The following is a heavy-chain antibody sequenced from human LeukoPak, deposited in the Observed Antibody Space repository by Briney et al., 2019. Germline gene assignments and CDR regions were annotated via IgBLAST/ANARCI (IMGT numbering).Heavy chain of an antibody. CDR2: IIPIFGTA. V-gene: IGHV1-69*05. Sequence: SVNVSCKASGGTFKNHAISWVRQAPGQGLEWMGGIIPIFGTANYAQKFQGRVTITTDESTSTAYMELSSLRSEDTAVYYCARDRAHIVVVPAAIDGSPDAFDIWGQGTMVTVSS. CDR3: ARDRAHIVVVPAAIDGSPDAFDI. J-gene: IGHJ3*02. CDR1: GGTFKNHA. D-gene: IGHD2-2*01.